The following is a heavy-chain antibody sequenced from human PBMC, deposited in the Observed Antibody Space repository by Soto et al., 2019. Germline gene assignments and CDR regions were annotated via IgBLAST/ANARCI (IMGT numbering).Heavy chain of an antibody. CDR3: AREKITGLFDY. J-gene: IGHJ4*02. CDR1: GGSISGYI. D-gene: IGHD2-8*02. Sequence: SEPLSDTCAVQGGSISGYIWTWIRQPPGKGLQWIGQINHSGSTYYNPSLKSRVTISLFTSNDQFSLKLTSVTAADTAVYYCAREKITGLFDYWGQGTLVTVSS. V-gene: IGHV4-34*01. CDR2: INHSGST.